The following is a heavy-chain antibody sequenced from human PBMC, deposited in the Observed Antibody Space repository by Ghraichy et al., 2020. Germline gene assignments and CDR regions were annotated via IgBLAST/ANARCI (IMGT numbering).Heavy chain of an antibody. CDR2: ISGLGSST. V-gene: IGHV3-23*01. Sequence: GGSPRLSCAASGFTFKNYAMSWVRQAPGKGLEWVSAISGLGSSTYYADSVKGRFTISRDNSKNTLFLQMNSLRAEDTAVYYCAKGDYTNSWTKFPFDYWGQGPLVTVSS. D-gene: IGHD6-13*01. CDR1: GFTFKNYA. CDR3: AKGDYTNSWTKFPFDY. J-gene: IGHJ4*02.